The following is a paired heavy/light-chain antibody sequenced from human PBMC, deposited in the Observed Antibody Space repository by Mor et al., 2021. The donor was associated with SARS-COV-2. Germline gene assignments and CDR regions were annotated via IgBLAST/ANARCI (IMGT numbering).Light chain of an antibody. V-gene: IGKV4-1*01. CDR1: QSVFSNFYNKNY. J-gene: IGKJ3*01. CDR2: WAS. Sequence: DIVMTQSPDSLSVSLGERATLNCKSSQSVFSNFYNKNYLAWYQQKPGQPPKLLIYWASTRESGVPDRFSGSGSGTDFTLTISGLQAEDVAVYYCQQYSSGVTFGPGTKVDI. CDR3: QQYSSGVT.
Heavy chain of an antibody. CDR3: ARHPSTAVDWLDP. Sequence: QLQLQESGPGLVKPSETLSLTCSVSGGSISSSRDYWGWIRQTPGKGLEWIGSIYYSGTSHYNPSLKSRVTISIDTSKNQFSLKLRSVTAADTAVYYCARHPSTAVDWLDPWGQGILVTVSS. CDR2: IYYSGTS. J-gene: IGHJ5*02. CDR1: GGSISSSRDY. V-gene: IGHV4-39*01. D-gene: IGHD6-19*01.